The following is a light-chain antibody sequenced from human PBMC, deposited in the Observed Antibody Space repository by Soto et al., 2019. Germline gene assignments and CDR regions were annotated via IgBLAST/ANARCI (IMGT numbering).Light chain of an antibody. CDR3: QQYATSSPT. CDR1: QSISSW. CDR2: GAS. J-gene: IGKJ2*01. Sequence: DIPMTQSPSTLSASVGDRVTITCRASQSISSWLAWYQQRPRKAPKLLIFGASTLESGVPSRFSGSGSGTEFTLTISSLQPTDFATYYCQQYATSSPTFGQGTKLEIK. V-gene: IGKV1-5*01.